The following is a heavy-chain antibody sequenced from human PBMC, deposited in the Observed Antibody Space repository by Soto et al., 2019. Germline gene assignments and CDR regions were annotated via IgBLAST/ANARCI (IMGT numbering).Heavy chain of an antibody. CDR1: GGTFSSYT. CDR3: ASSGNRHSLNAFDI. V-gene: IGHV1-69*02. Sequence: QVQLVQSGAEVKKPGSSVKVSCKASGGTFSSYTISWVRQAPGQGLEWMGRIIPILGIANYAQKFQGRVTITADKSTSTAYMELSSLRSEDTAVYYCASSGNRHSLNAFDIWGQWTMVTVSS. J-gene: IGHJ3*02. CDR2: IIPILGIA. D-gene: IGHD3-10*01.